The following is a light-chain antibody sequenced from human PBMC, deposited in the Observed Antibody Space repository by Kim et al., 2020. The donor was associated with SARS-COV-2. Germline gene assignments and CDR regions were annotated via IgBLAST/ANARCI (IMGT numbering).Light chain of an antibody. CDR3: CSYEGTVV. V-gene: IGLV2-23*02. Sequence: SVSGSPVQSITISCTGASSDVVSWYQHHPGEAPKLIIFEVNKRPSQISNRFSGSKSGNTASLTIAGLQAEDEANYYCCSYEGTVVFGGGTKLTVL. CDR1: SSDVV. J-gene: IGLJ2*01. CDR2: EVN.